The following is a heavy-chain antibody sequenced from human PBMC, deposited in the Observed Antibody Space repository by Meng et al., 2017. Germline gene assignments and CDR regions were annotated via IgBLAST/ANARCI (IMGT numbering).Heavy chain of an antibody. Sequence: GESLKISCAASGFTFSSYGMHWVRQAPGKGLEWVAVIWYDGSNKYYADSVKGRFTISRDNSKNTLYLQMNSLRAEDTAVYYCARVGPRYCSGGSCHTARYYYYGMDVWGQGTTVTVSS. V-gene: IGHV3-33*01. CDR1: GFTFSSYG. CDR3: ARVGPRYCSGGSCHTARYYYYGMDV. D-gene: IGHD2-15*01. CDR2: IWYDGSNK. J-gene: IGHJ6*02.